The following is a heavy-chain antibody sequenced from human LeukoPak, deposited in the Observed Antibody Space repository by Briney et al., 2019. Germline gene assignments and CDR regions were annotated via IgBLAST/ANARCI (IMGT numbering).Heavy chain of an antibody. CDR1: GFTFSSYA. CDR3: AKSYYYDSSGYYYPY. J-gene: IGHJ4*02. D-gene: IGHD3-22*01. V-gene: IGHV3-23*01. CDR2: ISGSGGST. Sequence: GGSLRLSCAASGFTFSSYAMSWVCQAPGKGLEWVSAISGSGGSTYYADSVKGRFTISRDNSKNTLYLQMNSLRAEDTAVYYCAKSYYYDSSGYYYPYWGQGTLVTVSS.